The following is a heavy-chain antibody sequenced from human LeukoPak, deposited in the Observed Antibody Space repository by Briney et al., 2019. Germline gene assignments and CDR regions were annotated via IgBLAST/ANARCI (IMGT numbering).Heavy chain of an antibody. CDR2: IYHSGST. D-gene: IGHD5-18*01. CDR1: GGSISSGGYS. CDR3: ARRSDTALRAFDI. V-gene: IGHV4-30-2*01. J-gene: IGHJ3*02. Sequence: SQTLSLTCAVSGGSISSGGYSWSWIRQPPGKGLEWIGYIYHSGSTYYNPSLKSRVTISVDRSKNQFSLKLSSVTAADTAVYYCARRSDTALRAFDIWGQGTMVTVSS.